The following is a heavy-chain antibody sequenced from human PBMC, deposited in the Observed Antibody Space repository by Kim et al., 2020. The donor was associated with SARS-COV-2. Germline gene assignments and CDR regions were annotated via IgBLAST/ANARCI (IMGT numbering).Heavy chain of an antibody. CDR3: ATFVAVAGSYWYFDL. D-gene: IGHD6-19*01. Sequence: ASVKVSGKVSGYTLTELSMHWVRQAPGKGLEWMGGFDPEDGETIYAQKFQGRVTMTEDTSTDTAYMELSSLRSEDTAVYYCATFVAVAGSYWYFDLWGRGTLVTVSS. J-gene: IGHJ2*01. CDR2: FDPEDGET. CDR1: GYTLTELS. V-gene: IGHV1-24*01.